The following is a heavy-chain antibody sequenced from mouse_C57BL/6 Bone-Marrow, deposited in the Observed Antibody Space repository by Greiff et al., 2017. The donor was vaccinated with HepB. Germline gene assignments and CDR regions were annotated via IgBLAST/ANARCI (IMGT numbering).Heavy chain of an antibody. CDR3: ARSQILYYYYGSSPYYFDY. CDR2: IDPANGNT. D-gene: IGHD1-1*01. V-gene: IGHV14-3*01. J-gene: IGHJ2*01. CDR1: GFNIKNTY. Sequence: VQLQQSVAELVRPGASVKLSCTASGFNIKNTYMHWVKQRPEQGLEWIGRIDPANGNTKYAPKFQGRATITADTSSNTAYLQLSSLTSEDTAIYYCARSQILYYYYGSSPYYFDYWGQGTTLTVSP.